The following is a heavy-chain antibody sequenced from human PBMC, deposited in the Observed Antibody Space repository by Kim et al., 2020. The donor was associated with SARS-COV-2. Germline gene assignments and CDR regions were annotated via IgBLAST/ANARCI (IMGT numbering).Heavy chain of an antibody. J-gene: IGHJ4*02. V-gene: IGHV3-30-3*01. CDR2: IANDGSNK. CDR1: GFTFSSYA. D-gene: IGHD3-22*01. CDR3: ARANDSSGYYPNYFDY. Sequence: GGSLRLSCAASGFTFSSYAMHWVRQAPGKGLEWVALIANDGSNKYYADAVKGRFTISRDNSKNTLYLQMNSLRAEDRAVYYCARANDSSGYYPNYFDYWGQGTLVTVSS.